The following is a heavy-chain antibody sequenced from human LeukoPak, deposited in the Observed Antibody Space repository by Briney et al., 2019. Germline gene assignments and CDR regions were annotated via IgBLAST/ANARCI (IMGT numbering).Heavy chain of an antibody. V-gene: IGHV3-74*01. CDR1: GFTLSNYW. CDR2: INTDGSIT. Sequence: PGGSLRLSCAASGFTLSNYWMHWVRQAPGKGLVWVSRINTDGSITTYADSVKGRFTISRDNAKNTLYLQMNSLRAEDTAVYFCARDGIGSSYYYWSQGTLVTVSS. J-gene: IGHJ4*02. CDR3: ARDGIGSSYYY. D-gene: IGHD3-10*01.